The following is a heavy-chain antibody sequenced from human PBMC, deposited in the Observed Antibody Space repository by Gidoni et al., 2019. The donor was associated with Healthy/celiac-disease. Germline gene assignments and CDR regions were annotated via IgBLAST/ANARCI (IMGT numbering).Heavy chain of an antibody. CDR2: YDGSNQ. Sequence: YDGSNQYYADSVKGRFTISRDNSKNTLYLQMNSLRAEDTAVYYCAKDEWELRGYFDYWGQGTLVTVSS. CDR3: AKDEWELRGYFDY. V-gene: IGHV3-30*18. J-gene: IGHJ4*02. D-gene: IGHD1-26*01.